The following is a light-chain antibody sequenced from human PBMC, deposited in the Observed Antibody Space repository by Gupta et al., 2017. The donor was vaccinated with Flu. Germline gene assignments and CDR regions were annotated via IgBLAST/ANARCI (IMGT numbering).Light chain of an antibody. J-gene: IGKJ5*01. V-gene: IGKV2-28*01. CDR3: MQALQTPV. CDR1: QSLLHSNGYNY. CDR2: LGS. Sequence: DIVMTQSPLSLPVTPGEPASISCRSSQSLLHSNGYNYLDWYLQKPGQSPQLLIYLGSNRASGVPDRFSGSGPGTDFTLKISRVEAEDVGVYYCMQALQTPVFGQGTRLEIK.